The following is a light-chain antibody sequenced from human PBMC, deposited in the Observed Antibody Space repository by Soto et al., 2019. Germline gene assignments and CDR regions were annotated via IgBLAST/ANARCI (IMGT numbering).Light chain of an antibody. CDR1: QSISIH. V-gene: IGKV3-15*01. J-gene: IGKJ1*01. CDR3: QQYNNWPSWT. Sequence: EIVMTQSPATLSVSPGERATLSCRASQSISIHLACYQQKPGQAPRLLIYGASTRDTGTPARFSGSGSGTEFTLNISSLQSEDFAVYYCQQYNNWPSWTFGQGTKVEIK. CDR2: GAS.